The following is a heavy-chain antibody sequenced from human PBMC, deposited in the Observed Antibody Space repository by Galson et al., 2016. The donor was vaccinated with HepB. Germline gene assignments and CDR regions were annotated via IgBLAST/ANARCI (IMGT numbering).Heavy chain of an antibody. J-gene: IGHJ6*03. CDR2: VLSSEGT. CDR3: ATGIVVAGKYYYYYMDV. D-gene: IGHD6-19*01. V-gene: IGHV4-39*01. CDR1: GGTTRSDYY. Sequence: SETLSLTCFVSGGTTRSDYYWGWIRQPPGRGLEWIGSVLSSEGTYYNPSLKSRVTISVDTSKNQFSLRLNSVTAADTGVYYCATGIVVAGKYYYYYMDVWGKGTTVTVS.